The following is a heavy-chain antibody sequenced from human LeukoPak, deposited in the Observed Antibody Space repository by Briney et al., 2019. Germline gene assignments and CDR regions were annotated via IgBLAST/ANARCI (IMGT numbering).Heavy chain of an antibody. CDR3: ARGGASSRYFGY. J-gene: IGHJ4*02. D-gene: IGHD1-26*01. CDR2: VSYSGNT. Sequence: NSSETLSLTCTVSGGSISGHYWSWIRQPPGKGLEWIGFVSYSGNTNYNPSLNGRVTISLDTSKSQFSLSLNSVTAADTAMYFCARGGASSRYFGYWGQGTLVTVSS. V-gene: IGHV4-59*11. CDR1: GGSISGHY.